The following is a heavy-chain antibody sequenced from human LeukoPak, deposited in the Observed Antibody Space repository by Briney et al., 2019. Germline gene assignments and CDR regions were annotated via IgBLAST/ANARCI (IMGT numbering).Heavy chain of an antibody. D-gene: IGHD2-2*01. CDR2: IGYDGSIK. V-gene: IGHV3-33*01. CDR3: ARAGNPSWPVFDY. CDR1: GFTFSSYG. J-gene: IGHJ4*02. Sequence: GGSLRLSCAASGFTFSSYGMHWVRQAPAKGLEWVAVIGYDGSIKYYEDSVKGRFTISRDNSKNTLYLQMNSLRAEDTAVFYCARAGNPSWPVFDYWGQGTLVTVSS.